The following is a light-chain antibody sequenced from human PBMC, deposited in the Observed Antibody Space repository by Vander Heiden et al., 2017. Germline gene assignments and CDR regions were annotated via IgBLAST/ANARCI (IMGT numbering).Light chain of an antibody. CDR2: DNS. Sequence: QSVLTPPPSVSGAPGQRVTISCTGSSSNIGAGYDVHWYQHLPGTAPKLLIYDNSHRPSGVPDRFSGSRSGTSASLAITGLQAEDEADYYCQSYDSRVSVLFGGGTKLTVL. CDR3: QSYDSRVSVL. V-gene: IGLV1-40*01. CDR1: SSNIGAGYD. J-gene: IGLJ2*01.